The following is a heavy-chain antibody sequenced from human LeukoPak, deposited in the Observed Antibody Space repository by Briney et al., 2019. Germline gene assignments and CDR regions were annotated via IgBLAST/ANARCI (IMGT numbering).Heavy chain of an antibody. CDR2: IFYSGNT. V-gene: IGHV4-39*01. J-gene: IGHJ4*02. CDR1: GGSIGSSNYY. Sequence: SETLSLTCTVSGGSIGSSNYYWGWIRQPPGKGLEWIGHIFYSGNTYYNPSLKSRVTISVDTSKNQFSLHLSSVTAADTATYYCARRGITYSSSFFAFWGRGTLVTVSS. CDR3: ARRGITYSSSFFAF. D-gene: IGHD1-26*01.